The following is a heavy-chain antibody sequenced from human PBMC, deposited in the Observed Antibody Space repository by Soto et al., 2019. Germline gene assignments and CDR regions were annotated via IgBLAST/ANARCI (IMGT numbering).Heavy chain of an antibody. CDR1: GYTFTSYG. Sequence: QVQLVQSGAEVKKPGASVKVSCKASGYTFTSYGISWVRQAPGQGLEWMGWISAYNGNTNYAQKLQGRVTMTTDTSTSTAYMERRSLRSDDTAVYCCARDEGLSVATRGYYYYGMDVWGQGTTVTVSS. CDR3: ARDEGLSVATRGYYYYGMDV. CDR2: ISAYNGNT. J-gene: IGHJ6*02. V-gene: IGHV1-18*01. D-gene: IGHD5-12*01.